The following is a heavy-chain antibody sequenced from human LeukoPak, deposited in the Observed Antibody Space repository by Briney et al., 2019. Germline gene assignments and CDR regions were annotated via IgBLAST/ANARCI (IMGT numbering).Heavy chain of an antibody. CDR2: IWYDGSNK. D-gene: IGHD1-26*01. CDR3: ARAYSGSDIFDY. V-gene: IGHV3-33*01. Sequence: GGSLRLSCAASGFTFSSYGMHWVRQAPGKGLEWVAVIWYDGSNKYYADSVKGRFTISRDNSKNTLYLQMNSLRAEDTAVYYCARAYSGSDIFDYWGQGLLVTVSS. J-gene: IGHJ4*02. CDR1: GFTFSSYG.